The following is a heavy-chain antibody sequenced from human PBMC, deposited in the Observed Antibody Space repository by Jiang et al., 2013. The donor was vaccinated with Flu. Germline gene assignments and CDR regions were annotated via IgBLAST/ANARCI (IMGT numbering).Heavy chain of an antibody. J-gene: IGHJ4*02. D-gene: IGHD4-11*01. Sequence: GSVEGRFTISRDNARNSVYLHMDSLRAEDTAIYYCARDPNYSSFDYWGQGALVTVSS. V-gene: IGHV3-7*03. CDR3: ARDPNYSSFDY.